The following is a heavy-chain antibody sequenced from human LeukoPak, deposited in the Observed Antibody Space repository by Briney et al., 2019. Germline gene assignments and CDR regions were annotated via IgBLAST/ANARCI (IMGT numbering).Heavy chain of an antibody. CDR1: GGTFITYG. J-gene: IGHJ3*02. Sequence: SVKVSCKPSGGTFITYGISWVRQAPGQRLEWMGRIIPLFGTTDYAEKFQGTVTITADKSTNTAYMELSSLSSEDTATYYCARDNFGDFAPGAFDMWGRGTMVTVSS. CDR3: ARDNFGDFAPGAFDM. V-gene: IGHV1-69*06. CDR2: IIPLFGTT. D-gene: IGHD1-1*01.